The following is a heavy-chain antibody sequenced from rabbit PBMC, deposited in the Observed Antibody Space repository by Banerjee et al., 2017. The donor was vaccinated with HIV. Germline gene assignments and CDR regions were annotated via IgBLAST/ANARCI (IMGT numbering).Heavy chain of an antibody. CDR1: GFDFSSNA. Sequence: QSLEESGGGLVKPEGSLTLTCTASGFDFSSNAMCWVRQAPGKGLEWVACSYAGSSGSTYYASWAKGRFTISKTSSTTVTLQMTSLTAADTATYFCARFGGVGYGYVGDLWGQGTLVTVS. J-gene: IGHJ3*01. V-gene: IGHV1S40*01. CDR2: SYAGSSGST. CDR3: ARFGGVGYGYVGDL. D-gene: IGHD6-1*01.